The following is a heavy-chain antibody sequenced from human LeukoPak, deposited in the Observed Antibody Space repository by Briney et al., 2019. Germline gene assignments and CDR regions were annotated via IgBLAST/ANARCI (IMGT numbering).Heavy chain of an antibody. CDR3: ARDRGGYGDYVFAFDI. D-gene: IGHD4-17*01. Sequence: PSETLSLTCTVSGGSISSSSYYWGWIRQPPGKGLEWIGSIYYSGSTYYNPSLKSRVTISVDTSKNQFSLKLSSVTAADTAVYYCARDRGGYGDYVFAFDIWGQRTMVTVSS. V-gene: IGHV4-39*02. J-gene: IGHJ3*02. CDR2: IYYSGST. CDR1: GGSISSSSYY.